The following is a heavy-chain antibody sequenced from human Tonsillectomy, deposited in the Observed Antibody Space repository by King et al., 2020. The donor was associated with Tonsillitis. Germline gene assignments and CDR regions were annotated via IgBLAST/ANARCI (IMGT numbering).Heavy chain of an antibody. CDR3: AREGGGAMTTVSIGSFDY. CDR1: GGSISSGGYY. D-gene: IGHD4-17*01. J-gene: IGHJ4*02. Sequence: QLQESGPGLVKPSQTLSLTCTVSGGSISSGGYYWSWIRQPAGKGLEWIGRIYTSGSTNYNPSLKSRVTMSVDTSKNQFSLKLSSVTAADTAVYYCAREGGGAMTTVSIGSFDYWGQGTLVTVSS. V-gene: IGHV4-61*02. CDR2: IYTSGST.